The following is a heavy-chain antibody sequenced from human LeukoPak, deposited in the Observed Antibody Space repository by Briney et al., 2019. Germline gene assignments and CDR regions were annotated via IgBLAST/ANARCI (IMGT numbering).Heavy chain of an antibody. D-gene: IGHD3-9*01. Sequence: SETLSFTCTVSGGSISSYYWSWIRQPPGKGLEWIGDIYYSGSTHYNPSLKSRVTISVDTSKNQFSLKLSSVTAADTAVYYCARRSYDILTGYYYYYYYYYMDVWGKGTTVTISS. CDR1: GGSISSYY. V-gene: IGHV4-59*12. CDR2: IYYSGST. CDR3: ARRSYDILTGYYYYYYYYYMDV. J-gene: IGHJ6*03.